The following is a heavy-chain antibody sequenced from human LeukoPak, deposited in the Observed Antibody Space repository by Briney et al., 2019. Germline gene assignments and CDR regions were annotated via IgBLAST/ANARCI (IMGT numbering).Heavy chain of an antibody. D-gene: IGHD4-17*01. CDR1: GFTFSSYA. Sequence: GGSQRLSCAASGFTFSSYAMTWVRQAPGKGLEWVAVISYGGSNKYYADSVKGRFTISRDNSKNTLYLQMNSLRAEDTAVYYCARVGPYGDYFDYWGQGTLVTVSS. CDR3: ARVGPYGDYFDY. CDR2: ISYGGSNK. V-gene: IGHV3-30-3*01. J-gene: IGHJ4*02.